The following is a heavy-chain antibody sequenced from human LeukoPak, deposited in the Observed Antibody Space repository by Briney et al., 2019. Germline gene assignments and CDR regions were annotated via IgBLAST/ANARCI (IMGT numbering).Heavy chain of an antibody. D-gene: IGHD3-22*01. V-gene: IGHV3-23*01. CDR3: AKRGVVIRVILVGFHKEAYYFDS. CDR2: ISGSGGRT. Sequence: GGSLRLSCAVSGFTLSNYGMSWVRQAPGKGLEWVAGISGSGGRTNYADSVKGRFTISRDNPKNTLYRQMNSLRVEDTAVYFCAKRGVVIRVILVGFHKEAYYFDSWGQGALVTVSS. CDR1: GFTLSNYG. J-gene: IGHJ4*02.